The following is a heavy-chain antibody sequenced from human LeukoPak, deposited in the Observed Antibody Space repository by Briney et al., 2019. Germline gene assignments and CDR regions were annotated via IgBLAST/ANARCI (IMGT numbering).Heavy chain of an antibody. J-gene: IGHJ3*02. V-gene: IGHV4-61*02. Sequence: SETLSLTCTVSGGSISIGSYYWSWIRQPAGKGLEWIGRIYTSGSTNYNPSLKSRVTMSVDTSKNQFSLKLSSVTAADTAVYYCARDSSPSATVAGDPDAFDIWGQGTMVTVSS. CDR1: GGSISIGSYY. CDR2: IYTSGST. D-gene: IGHD6-19*01. CDR3: ARDSSPSATVAGDPDAFDI.